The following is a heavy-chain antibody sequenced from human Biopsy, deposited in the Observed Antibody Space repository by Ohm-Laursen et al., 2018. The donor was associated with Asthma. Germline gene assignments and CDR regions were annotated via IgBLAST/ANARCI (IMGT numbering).Heavy chain of an antibody. CDR3: ARDGRWFDP. CDR2: IKQDGSEK. J-gene: IGHJ5*02. V-gene: IGHV3-7*01. CDR1: GFTFNSYS. Sequence: SLRLSCSASGFTFNSYSMHWVRQAPGKGLEWVANIKQDGSEKYYVDSVKGRFSTSRDNAKNSLYLQMNSLRVEDTAVYYCARDGRWFDPWGQGTLVTVSS.